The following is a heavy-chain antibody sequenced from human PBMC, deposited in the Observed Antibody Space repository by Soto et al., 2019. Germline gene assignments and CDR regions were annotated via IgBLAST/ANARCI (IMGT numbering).Heavy chain of an antibody. CDR2: IYYSGST. Sequence: PSESLCLTCTVSGGSISSGGYYWSWIGQHPGKGLEWIGYIYYSGSTYYNPSLKRRVTISVDTSKNQFSLKLSSVTAADTAVYHCARDLLTMVRGTPALSYGMDVWGQGTTVTVSS. CDR1: GGSISSGGYY. CDR3: ARDLLTMVRGTPALSYGMDV. V-gene: IGHV4-31*03. D-gene: IGHD3-10*01. J-gene: IGHJ6*02.